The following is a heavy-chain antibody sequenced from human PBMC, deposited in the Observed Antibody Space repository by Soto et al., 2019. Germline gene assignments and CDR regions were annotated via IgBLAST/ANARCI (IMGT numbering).Heavy chain of an antibody. D-gene: IGHD5-12*01. CDR3: VREGRGSFDF. CDR1: GFTFSDSA. CDR2: ISGSGGRT. J-gene: IGHJ3*01. Sequence: SLRLSCEASGFTFSDSAMSWVRQAPGKGLEWVSGISGSGGRTDYADSVKGRFIISRDNSKNTLYLQMSSLTADDTAIYYCVREGRGSFDFWGRGTMVTVSS. V-gene: IGHV3-23*01.